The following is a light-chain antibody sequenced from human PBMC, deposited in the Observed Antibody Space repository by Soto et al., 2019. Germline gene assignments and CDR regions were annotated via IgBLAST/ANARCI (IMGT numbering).Light chain of an antibody. Sequence: DIQMTQSPSTLSASVGDRVTITCRASQSISNLLVWYQQKPGKAPRVLIYRASTLETGVPSRFSGSGSGTDFTLTISSLQPDDFATYYCQQYESYPWTFGRGTKVEIK. CDR2: RAS. CDR1: QSISNL. CDR3: QQYESYPWT. J-gene: IGKJ1*01. V-gene: IGKV1-5*03.